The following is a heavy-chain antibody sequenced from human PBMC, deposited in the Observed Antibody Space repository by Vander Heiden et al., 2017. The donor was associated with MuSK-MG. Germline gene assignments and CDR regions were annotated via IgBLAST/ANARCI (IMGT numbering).Heavy chain of an antibody. V-gene: IGHV3-15*01. CDR3: TTDGLNRGYSYSSDY. J-gene: IGHJ4*02. CDR1: GFTFSNAW. CDR2: IKSKTDGGTT. Sequence: EVQLVESGGGLVKPGGSLRLSCAASGFTFSNAWMSWVRQAPGKGLEWVGRIKSKTDGGTTDYAAPVEGRFIISRDDSKNTLYLQMNSLKTEDTAVYYCTTDGLNRGYSYSSDYWGQGTLVTVSS. D-gene: IGHD5-18*01.